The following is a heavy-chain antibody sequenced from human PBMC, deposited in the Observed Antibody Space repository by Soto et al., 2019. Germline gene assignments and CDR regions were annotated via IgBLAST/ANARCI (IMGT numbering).Heavy chain of an antibody. J-gene: IGHJ4*02. V-gene: IGHV3-23*01. CDR1: ESPFTPYA. D-gene: IGHD3-9*01. CDR3: TQDGGSRDWLTVN. Sequence: EVQLLESGGDLVQPGGSLGLSWAASESPFTPYAMSWIAQAPGKGLGWSSAITGGGDNKYYADSVKGRFTISRDNSKNTLYLQMNSLRAEDTAFYYCTQDGGSRDWLTVNWGQGTLVSVSS. CDR2: ITGGGDNK.